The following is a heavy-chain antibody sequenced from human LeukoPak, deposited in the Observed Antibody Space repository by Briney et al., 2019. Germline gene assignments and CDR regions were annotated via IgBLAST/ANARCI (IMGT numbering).Heavy chain of an antibody. CDR1: GFTFDDYV. J-gene: IGHJ4*02. D-gene: IGHD4-17*01. CDR3: AKGGSTVTTISDY. Sequence: GGSLRLSCAASGFTFDDYVMHWVRQAPGKGLEWVSGISWNSGSIGYADSVKGRFTISRDNAKNSLYLQMNSLRAEDTALYYCAKGGSTVTTISDYWGQGTLVTVSS. CDR2: ISWNSGSI. V-gene: IGHV3-9*01.